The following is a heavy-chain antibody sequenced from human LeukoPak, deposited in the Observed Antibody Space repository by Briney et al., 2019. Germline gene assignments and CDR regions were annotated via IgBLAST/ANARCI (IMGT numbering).Heavy chain of an antibody. V-gene: IGHV3-9*01. CDR3: AKEQDYLDS. Sequence: GGSLRLSCVASGFTFDDYAMHWVRQAPGKGLEWVSGISWNSGNIDYADSVKGRFTISRDNAKNSLFLQMNSLRTEDTALYYCAKEQDYLDSWGQGTLVTVSS. CDR1: GFTFDDYA. CDR2: ISWNSGNI. J-gene: IGHJ4*02.